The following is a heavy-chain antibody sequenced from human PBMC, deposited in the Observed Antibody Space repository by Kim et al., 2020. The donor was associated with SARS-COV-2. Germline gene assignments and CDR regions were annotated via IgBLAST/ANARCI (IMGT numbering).Heavy chain of an antibody. CDR2: INPNSGGT. CDR3: ARDAKGATTSNWFDP. CDR1: GYTFTGYY. V-gene: IGHV1-2*06. Sequence: ASVKVSCKASGYTFTGYYMHWVRQAPGQGLEWMGRINPNSGGTNYAQKFQGRVTMTRDTSISTAYMELSRLRSDDTAVYYCARDAKGATTSNWFDPWGQGTLVTVSS. D-gene: IGHD5-12*01. J-gene: IGHJ5*02.